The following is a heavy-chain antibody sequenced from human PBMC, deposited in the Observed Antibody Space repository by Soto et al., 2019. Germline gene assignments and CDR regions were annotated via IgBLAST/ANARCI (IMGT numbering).Heavy chain of an antibody. D-gene: IGHD3-10*01. CDR2: ISAYNGNT. V-gene: IGHV1-18*01. CDR1: GYTFTSYG. Sequence: QVQLVQSGAEVKKPGASVKVFCKASGYTFTSYGISWVRQAPGQGLEWMGWISAYNGNTNYAQKLQGRVTMTTDTSTSTAYMELRSLRSDDTAVYYCARDGDYYGSGSYYGGIFDYWGQGTLVTVSS. J-gene: IGHJ4*02. CDR3: ARDGDYYGSGSYYGGIFDY.